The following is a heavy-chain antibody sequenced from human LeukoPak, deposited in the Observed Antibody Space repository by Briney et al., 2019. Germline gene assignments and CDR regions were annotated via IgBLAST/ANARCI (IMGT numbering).Heavy chain of an antibody. J-gene: IGHJ4*02. D-gene: IGHD2-2*01. CDR3: ARDLMYCDTMSCYDGDFDY. Sequence: ASVKLSCKASGYSFINFGLSWVRQAPGQGLEWMGWISAYHHNTNYAQKFQGRVTMTIDTSTTTVYMELRSLRSDDTAIYYCARDLMYCDTMSCYDGDFDYWGQGTPVTVSS. V-gene: IGHV1-18*01. CDR1: GYSFINFG. CDR2: ISAYHHNT.